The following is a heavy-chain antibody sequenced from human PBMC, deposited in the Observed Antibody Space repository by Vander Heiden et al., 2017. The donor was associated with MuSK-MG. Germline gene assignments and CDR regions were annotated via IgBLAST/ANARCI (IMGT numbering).Heavy chain of an antibody. CDR3: ARDQRGSSGYYPLGDY. V-gene: IGHV1-46*01. J-gene: IGHJ4*02. CDR1: GYTFTSYY. Sequence: QVQLVQSGAEVKKPGASVKVSCKASGYTFTSYYMHWVRQAPGQGLEWMGIINPSGGSTSYAQKFQGRVTMTRDTSTSTVYMELSSLRSEDTAVYYCARDQRGSSGYYPLGDYWGQGTLVTVSS. CDR2: INPSGGST. D-gene: IGHD3-22*01.